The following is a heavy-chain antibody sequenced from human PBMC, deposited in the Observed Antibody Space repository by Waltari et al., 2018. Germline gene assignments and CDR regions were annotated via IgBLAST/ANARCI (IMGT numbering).Heavy chain of an antibody. Sequence: QVQLVQSGAEVKKPGASVKVSCKASGYTFTSYGISWVRQAPGQGLEWMGRINPNSGGTNYAQKFQGRVTMTRDTSISTAYMELSRLRSDDTAVYYCARDQLERGAFDIWGQGTMVTVSS. CDR1: GYTFTSYG. D-gene: IGHD1-1*01. CDR3: ARDQLERGAFDI. CDR2: INPNSGGT. J-gene: IGHJ3*02. V-gene: IGHV1-2*06.